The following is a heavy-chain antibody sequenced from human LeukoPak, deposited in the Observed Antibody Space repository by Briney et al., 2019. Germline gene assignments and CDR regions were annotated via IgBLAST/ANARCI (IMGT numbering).Heavy chain of an antibody. CDR1: GFTFSNFW. J-gene: IGHJ4*02. Sequence: GGSLRLSCAASGFTFSNFWMHWVRQAPGKGLVWVALIKTDGSSTNYADSVQGRFSISRDNTKNALYLQMNSLRAEDTAVYYCARDRGYAVDYWGQGTLVTVSS. D-gene: IGHD3-10*01. CDR2: IKTDGSST. CDR3: ARDRGYAVDY. V-gene: IGHV3-74*01.